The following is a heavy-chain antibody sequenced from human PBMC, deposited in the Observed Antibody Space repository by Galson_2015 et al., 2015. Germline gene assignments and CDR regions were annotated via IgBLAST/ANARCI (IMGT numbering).Heavy chain of an antibody. V-gene: IGHV3-33*01. CDR3: ARDHLDGGHYYYYYYGMDV. Sequence: SLRLSCAASGFTFSSYGMHWVRQAPGKGLEWVAVIWYDGSNKYYADSVKGRFTISRDNAKNSLYLQMNSLRDEDTAVYYCARDHLDGGHYYYYYYGMDVWGQGTTVTVSS. J-gene: IGHJ6*02. D-gene: IGHD3-16*01. CDR1: GFTFSSYG. CDR2: IWYDGSNK.